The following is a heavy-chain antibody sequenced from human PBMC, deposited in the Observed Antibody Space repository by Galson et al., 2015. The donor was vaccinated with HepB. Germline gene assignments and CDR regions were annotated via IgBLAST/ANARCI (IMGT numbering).Heavy chain of an antibody. Sequence: CAISGDSVSSNSAAWNWIRQSPSRGLEWLGRTYYRSKWYNSYAVSVKSRITINPDTTKNQFSLQLNSVTPEDTAIYYCARQLVYCVANTCQIFFDYWGQGTLVTVSS. D-gene: IGHD2-21*01. CDR2: TYYRSKWYN. V-gene: IGHV6-1*01. J-gene: IGHJ4*02. CDR1: GDSVSSNSAA. CDR3: ARQLVYCVANTCQIFFDY.